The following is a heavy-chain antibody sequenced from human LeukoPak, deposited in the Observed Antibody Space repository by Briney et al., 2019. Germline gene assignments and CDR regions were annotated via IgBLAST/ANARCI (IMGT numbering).Heavy chain of an antibody. V-gene: IGHV1-18*01. CDR3: ARIVVPAASNYYYGMDV. J-gene: IGHJ6*02. CDR1: GYTFTSYG. CDR2: ISAYNGNT. D-gene: IGHD2-2*01. Sequence: GASVKVCCKASGYTFTSYGISWVRQAPGQGLEWMGRISAYNGNTNYAQKLQGRVTMTTDTSTSTAYMELRSLRSDDTAVYYCARIVVPAASNYYYGMDVWGQGTTVTVSS.